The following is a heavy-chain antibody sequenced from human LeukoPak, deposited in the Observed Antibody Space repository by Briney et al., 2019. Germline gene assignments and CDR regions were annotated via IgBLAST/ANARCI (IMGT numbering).Heavy chain of an antibody. CDR3: ARAAGYYGSGSYYNPFDY. CDR1: GYTFTVYY. CDR2: INPNSGGT. Sequence: AASVTVSFTASGYTFTVYYMHWVRQAPGQGLGWMGWINPNSGGTNYAQKFQGRVTITRDTSISTAYMELSRLRSDDTAVYYCARAAGYYGSGSYYNPFDYWGQGTLVTVSS. D-gene: IGHD3-10*01. V-gene: IGHV1-2*02. J-gene: IGHJ4*02.